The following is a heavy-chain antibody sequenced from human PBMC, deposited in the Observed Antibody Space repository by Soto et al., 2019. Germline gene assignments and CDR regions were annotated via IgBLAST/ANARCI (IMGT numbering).Heavy chain of an antibody. Sequence: ASVKVSCKASGYTFTSYDINWVRRATGQGLEWMGWMNPNSGDTGYAQKFQGRVTMTRNTSISTAYMELSSLRSEDTAVYYCARRSGSTVTVYFDYWGQGTLVTVSS. CDR1: GYTFTSYD. CDR3: ARRSGSTVTVYFDY. D-gene: IGHD4-4*01. J-gene: IGHJ4*02. CDR2: MNPNSGDT. V-gene: IGHV1-8*01.